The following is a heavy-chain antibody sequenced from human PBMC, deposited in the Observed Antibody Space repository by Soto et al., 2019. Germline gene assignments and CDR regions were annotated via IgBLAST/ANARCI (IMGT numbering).Heavy chain of an antibody. D-gene: IGHD6-6*01. CDR3: AADSEYSSSEIKSYYYYGMDF. Sequence: SVKVSCKASGFTFTSSAVQWVRQARGQRLEWIGWIVVGSGNTNYAQKFQERVTITRDMSTSTAYMELSSLRSEDTAVYYCAADSEYSSSEIKSYYYYGMDFWGQGTTVTVS. CDR2: IVVGSGNT. CDR1: GFTFTSSA. J-gene: IGHJ6*02. V-gene: IGHV1-58*01.